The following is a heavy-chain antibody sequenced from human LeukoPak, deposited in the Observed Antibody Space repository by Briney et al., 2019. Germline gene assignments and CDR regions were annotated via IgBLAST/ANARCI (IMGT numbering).Heavy chain of an antibody. CDR2: IYYSGST. V-gene: IGHV4-31*03. J-gene: IGHJ5*02. Sequence: SQTLSLTCTVSGGSISSGAYYWNWIRQHPGKGLEWIGNIYYSGSTTYNPTLKSRVTISVDTSENQFSLRLSSVTAADTAVYYCARVPSASHWIDPWGQGTLVSVSS. CDR1: GGSISSGAYY. CDR3: ARVPSASHWIDP.